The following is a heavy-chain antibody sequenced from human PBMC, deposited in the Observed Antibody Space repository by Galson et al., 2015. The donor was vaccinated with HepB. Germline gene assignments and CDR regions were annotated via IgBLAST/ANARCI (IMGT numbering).Heavy chain of an antibody. CDR1: GFTFSSYA. Sequence: SLRLSCAASGFTFSSYAMHWVRQAPGKGLEWVAVISYDGSNKYYADSVKGRFTISRDNSKNTLYLQMNSLRAEDTAVYYCARDSYYYGSGSYGAFGYWGQGTLVTVS. CDR2: ISYDGSNK. J-gene: IGHJ4*02. D-gene: IGHD3-10*01. CDR3: ARDSYYYGSGSYGAFGY. V-gene: IGHV3-30*04.